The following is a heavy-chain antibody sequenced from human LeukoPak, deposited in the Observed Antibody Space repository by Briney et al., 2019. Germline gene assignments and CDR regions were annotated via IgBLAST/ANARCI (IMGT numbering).Heavy chain of an antibody. CDR1: GFTFSSYA. J-gene: IGHJ4*02. D-gene: IGHD3-10*01. Sequence: GGSLRLSCAASGFTFSSYAMSWVRQAPGKGLEWVSAISGSGGSTYYADSVKGRFTISRDNSKNTLYLQMNSLRAEDTAVYYCVKGSVYYGSGTSYYFDYWGQGTLVTVSS. CDR2: ISGSGGST. CDR3: VKGSVYYGSGTSYYFDY. V-gene: IGHV3-23*01.